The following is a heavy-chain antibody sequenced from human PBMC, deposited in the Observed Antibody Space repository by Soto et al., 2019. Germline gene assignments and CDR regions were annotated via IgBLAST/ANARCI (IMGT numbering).Heavy chain of an antibody. J-gene: IGHJ5*02. Sequence: QVQLVESGGGVVQPGRSLRLSCAGSGFTFSNYGMHWVRQAPGKGLEWVAVISHDENYKSYADSVRGRFTISRDNSKNTLYLQMNSLRAEDTAVYHCAKDISRVIWFDPWCQGTLVTVSS. D-gene: IGHD4-4*01. CDR3: AKDISRVIWFDP. CDR1: GFTFSNYG. V-gene: IGHV3-30*18. CDR2: ISHDENYK.